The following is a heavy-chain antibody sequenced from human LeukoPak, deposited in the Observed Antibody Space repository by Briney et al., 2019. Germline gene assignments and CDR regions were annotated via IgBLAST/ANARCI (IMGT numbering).Heavy chain of an antibody. CDR1: GLTVSNHW. V-gene: IGHV3-7*03. CDR3: ASLDTAKQPLANH. D-gene: IGHD5-18*01. J-gene: IGHJ5*02. CDR2: IREERGQE. Sequence: GSLRLSCVASGLTVSNHWMSWVRQAPGKGLEWVANIREERGQEYYVDSVKGRFTISKNSAKNSLYLQMNTLRVEDTAMYYCASLDTAKQPLANHWGQGTLVTVSS.